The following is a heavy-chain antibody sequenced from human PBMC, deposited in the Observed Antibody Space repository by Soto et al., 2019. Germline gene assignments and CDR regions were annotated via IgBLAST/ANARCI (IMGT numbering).Heavy chain of an antibody. D-gene: IGHD3-3*01. CDR2: IYYSGST. V-gene: IGHV4-59*08. J-gene: IGHJ5*02. CDR1: GGSISSYY. CDR3: ARNNRRYYDFWSGYYGEGFDP. Sequence: QVQLQESGPGLVKPSETLSLTCTVSGGSISSYYWSWIRQPPGKGLEWIGYIYYSGSTNYNPSLKSRVTISVDTSKNQFSLKLSSVTAADTAVYYCARNNRRYYDFWSGYYGEGFDPWGQGTLGTVSS.